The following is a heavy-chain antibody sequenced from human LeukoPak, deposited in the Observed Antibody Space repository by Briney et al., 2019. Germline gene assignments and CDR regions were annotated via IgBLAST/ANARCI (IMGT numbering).Heavy chain of an antibody. CDR2: MYLSGTT. CDR1: GDSINSLDL. V-gene: IGHV4-4*02. D-gene: IGHD3-22*01. CDR3: AGLVGRYSSGLYYYYFDY. J-gene: IGHJ4*02. Sequence: KPSETLSLTCTVSGDSINSLDLWSWARQPPGKGLEWIGEMYLSGTTHSNPSVKSRVTISIDKSKNQFFLNLSSVTAADTAVYYCAGLVGRYSSGLYYYYFDYWGQGTLVTVSS.